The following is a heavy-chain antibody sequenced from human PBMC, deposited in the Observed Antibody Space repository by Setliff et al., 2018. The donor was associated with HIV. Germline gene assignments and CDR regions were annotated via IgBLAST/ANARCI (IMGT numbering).Heavy chain of an antibody. CDR3: ARQPGRAAMGRENYYYYYMDV. J-gene: IGHJ6*03. CDR2: IFPGDSDT. Sequence: GESLKISCKASGYRFTSYWIGWVRQMPGKGLEWMGIIFPGDSDTRYSPSFQGQVIISADTSISTAYLQWRSLKASDTAMYYCARQPGRAAMGRENYYYYYMDVWGKGTTVTVSS. D-gene: IGHD2-2*01. CDR1: GYRFTSYW. V-gene: IGHV5-51*01.